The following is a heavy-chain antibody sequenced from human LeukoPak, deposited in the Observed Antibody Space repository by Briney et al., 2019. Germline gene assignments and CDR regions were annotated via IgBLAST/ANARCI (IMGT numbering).Heavy chain of an antibody. J-gene: IGHJ4*02. CDR3: ARDENYYDSSGYNTGGY. CDR2: ISAYNGNT. CDR1: GYTFTSYG. Sequence: VASVKVSCKASGYTFTSYGISWVRQAPGQGLEWMGWISAYNGNTNYAQKLQGRVTMTTDTSTSTAYMELRSLRSDDTDVYYCARDENYYDSSGYNTGGYWGQGTLVTVSS. D-gene: IGHD3-22*01. V-gene: IGHV1-18*01.